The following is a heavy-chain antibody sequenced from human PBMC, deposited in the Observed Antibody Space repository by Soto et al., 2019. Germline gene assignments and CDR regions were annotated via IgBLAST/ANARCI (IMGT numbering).Heavy chain of an antibody. CDR2: FIPILNTA. J-gene: IGHJ6*02. CDR1: GGTFSSYS. D-gene: IGHD3-10*01. CDR3: ARVDYDSTYGFYYYGLDV. Sequence: QVHLVQSGAEVKKPGSSVRVSCKTSGGTFSSYSFTWVQQAPGQGLEWMGEFIPILNTANFAQKFQSRVTITADEPTSTVYMDLSSLSPDDTAVYYCARVDYDSTYGFYYYGLDVWGQGTTVTVSS. V-gene: IGHV1-69*01.